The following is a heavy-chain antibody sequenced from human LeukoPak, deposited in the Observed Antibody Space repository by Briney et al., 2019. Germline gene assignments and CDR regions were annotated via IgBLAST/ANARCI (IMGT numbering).Heavy chain of an antibody. V-gene: IGHV3-11*04. J-gene: IGHJ4*02. CDR3: ARHLVWGGSSSSLGY. CDR1: GFTFSDYY. Sequence: GGSLRLSCTASGFTFSDYYMSWIRQTPGKGLEWLSYISTRDNTIQYADSVKGRFTISRDNANNSLYLQMNSLRAEDTAVYYCARHLVWGGSSSSLGYWGQGTLVTVSS. D-gene: IGHD6-6*01. CDR2: ISTRDNTI.